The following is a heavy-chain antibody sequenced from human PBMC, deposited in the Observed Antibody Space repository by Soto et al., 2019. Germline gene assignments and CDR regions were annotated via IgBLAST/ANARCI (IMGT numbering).Heavy chain of an antibody. CDR2: ISYDSSDT. CDR3: AKVLAGSYGDYVASAFHFDY. V-gene: IGHV3-30*18. D-gene: IGHD4-17*01. CDR1: GFTFSDYG. Sequence: QVQLVESGGGVVQPGRSLRLSCAASGFTFSDYGMLWVRQAPGKGLEWVAVISYDSSDTYYAESVKGRFAISRDTSMNTQYLQMNSLRAEDTAVYYCAKVLAGSYGDYVASAFHFDYWGQGTLVTVSS. J-gene: IGHJ4*02.